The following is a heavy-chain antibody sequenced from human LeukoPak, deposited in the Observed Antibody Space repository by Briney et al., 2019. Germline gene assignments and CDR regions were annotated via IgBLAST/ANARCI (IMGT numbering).Heavy chain of an antibody. D-gene: IGHD3/OR15-3a*01. J-gene: IGHJ4*02. CDR3: ARGYRRGWLLNPHVFDY. CDR1: GFTFSSYW. Sequence: GGSLRLSCAASGFTFSSYWMSRVRQAPGKGLEWVANIKQDGSEKYYVDSVKGRFTISRDNAKNSLYLQMNSLRAEDTAVYYCARGYRRGWLLNPHVFDYWGQGTLVTVSS. CDR2: IKQDGSEK. V-gene: IGHV3-7*01.